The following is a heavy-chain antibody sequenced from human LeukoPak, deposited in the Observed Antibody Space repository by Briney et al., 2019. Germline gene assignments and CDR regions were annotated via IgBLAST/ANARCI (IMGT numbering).Heavy chain of an antibody. V-gene: IGHV4-59*01. J-gene: IGHJ4*02. Sequence: KPSETLSLTCTVSGGSISSYYWSWIRQPPGKGLEWIGYIYYSGSTNYNPSLKSRVTISVGTSKNPFSLKLSSVTAADTAVYYCARGLSEVRGVIMFDYWGQGTLVTVSS. CDR2: IYYSGST. CDR1: GGSISSYY. D-gene: IGHD3-10*01. CDR3: ARGLSEVRGVIMFDY.